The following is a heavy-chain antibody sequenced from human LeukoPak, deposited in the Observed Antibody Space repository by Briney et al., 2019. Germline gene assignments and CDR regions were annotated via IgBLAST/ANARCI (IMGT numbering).Heavy chain of an antibody. Sequence: QPGGSLRLSCAASGFTFSSYWVSWVRQAPGKGLEWVANIKQDGSEKYYVDSVKGRFTISRDNAKNSLYLQMNSLRAEDTAVYYCARDENDILTGYYFYYYYYMDVWGKGTTVTVSS. CDR3: ARDENDILTGYYFYYYYYMDV. J-gene: IGHJ6*03. CDR1: GFTFSSYW. D-gene: IGHD3-9*01. CDR2: IKQDGSEK. V-gene: IGHV3-7*01.